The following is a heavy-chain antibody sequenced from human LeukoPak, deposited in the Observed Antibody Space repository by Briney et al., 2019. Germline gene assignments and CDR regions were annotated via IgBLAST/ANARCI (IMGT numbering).Heavy chain of an antibody. J-gene: IGHJ5*02. V-gene: IGHV4-34*01. CDR1: GGSFSGYY. D-gene: IGHD6-19*01. Sequence: KTSETLSLTCAVYGGSFSGYYWSWIRQPPGKELECIGEINHTVSTNYHTSLKSRVTLSVDTSKNQLSLKLSSVTAADTAVYYCARCTHHPRPKLVVLVAGTRGNWFDPWGQGTLVTASS. CDR2: INHTVST. CDR3: ARCTHHPRPKLVVLVAGTRGNWFDP.